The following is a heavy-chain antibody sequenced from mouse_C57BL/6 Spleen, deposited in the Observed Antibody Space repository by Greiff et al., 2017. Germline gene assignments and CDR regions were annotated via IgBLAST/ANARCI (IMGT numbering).Heavy chain of an antibody. CDR2: IHPNSGST. CDR3: ARSYDYDGWFAY. CDR1: GYTFTSYW. Sequence: VQLQQPGAELVKPGASVKLSCKASGYTFTSYWMHWVKQRPGQGLEWIGMIHPNSGSTNYNEKFKSKATLTVDKSSSTAYMQLSSLTSDDSAVYYCARSYDYDGWFAYWGQGTLVTVSA. D-gene: IGHD2-4*01. J-gene: IGHJ3*01. V-gene: IGHV1-64*01.